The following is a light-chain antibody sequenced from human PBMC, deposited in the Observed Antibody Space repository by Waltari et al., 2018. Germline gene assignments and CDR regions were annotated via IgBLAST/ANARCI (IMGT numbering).Light chain of an antibody. V-gene: IGKV3-11*01. J-gene: IGKJ2*01. CDR3: QQRSNWTPHT. Sequence: EIVLTQSPAPLSLSPGDTATLPCKASQSIGSYLAWYQQKPGQPPRLLIYDASNRATGVPARFRGSGSGTDFTLTISSLEAEDFAVYYCQQRSNWTPHTFGQGARLEIK. CDR1: QSIGSY. CDR2: DAS.